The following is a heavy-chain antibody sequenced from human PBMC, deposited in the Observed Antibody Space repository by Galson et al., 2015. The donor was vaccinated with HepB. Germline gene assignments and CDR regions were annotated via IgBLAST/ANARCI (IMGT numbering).Heavy chain of an antibody. J-gene: IGHJ6*02. D-gene: IGHD1-14*01. CDR2: TYYRSKWYN. CDR1: GDSVSSNSAA. V-gene: IGHV6-1*01. Sequence: CAISGDSVSSNSAAWNWIRQSPSRGLEWLGRTYYRSKWYNDYAGSIRSRITINRDTSKNHFSLHLNSVTPEDTAVYYCARVAGTIYYYGMDVWGQGTTVTVSS. CDR3: ARVAGTIYYYGMDV.